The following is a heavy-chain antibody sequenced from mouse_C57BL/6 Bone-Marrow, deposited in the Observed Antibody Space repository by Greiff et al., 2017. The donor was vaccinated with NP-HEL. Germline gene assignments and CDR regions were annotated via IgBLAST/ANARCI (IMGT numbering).Heavy chain of an antibody. CDR3: ARGQLRLNY. CDR1: GYTFTSYW. D-gene: IGHD3-2*02. V-gene: IGHV1-55*01. J-gene: IGHJ2*01. Sequence: QVQLQQPGAELVKPGASVKMSCTASGYTFTSYWITWVKQPPGQGLEWIGDIYPGSGSTNYNEKFKSKATLTVDTSSSTAYMQLSSLTSEDSAVYYCARGQLRLNYWGQGTTLTVSS. CDR2: IYPGSGST.